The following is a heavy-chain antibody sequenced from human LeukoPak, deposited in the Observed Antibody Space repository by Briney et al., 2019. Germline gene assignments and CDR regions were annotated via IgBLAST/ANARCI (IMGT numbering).Heavy chain of an antibody. D-gene: IGHD4-17*01. Sequence: PSETLSLTCTVSGGSVSSGSYYWSWIRQPPGKGLEWIGYIYYSGSTNYNPSLKSRVTISVDTSKNQFSLKLSSVTAADTAVYYCARALYGDYYYYYGMDVWGQGTTVTVSS. J-gene: IGHJ6*02. CDR3: ARALYGDYYYYYGMDV. CDR1: GGSVSSGSYY. CDR2: IYYSGST. V-gene: IGHV4-61*01.